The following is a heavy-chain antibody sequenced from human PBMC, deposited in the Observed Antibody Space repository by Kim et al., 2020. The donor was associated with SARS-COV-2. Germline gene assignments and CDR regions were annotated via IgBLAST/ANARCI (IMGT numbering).Heavy chain of an antibody. V-gene: IGHV4-39*01. Sequence: PSETLSLTCTVSGGSISSSSYYWGWIRQPPGKGLEWIGSIYYSGSTFYNPSLKSRVTISVDTSKNQFSLKLSSVTAADTAMYYCARQSRLGYSGYDYFLVGIGGFDYWGQGTRVTVSS. CDR3: ARQSRLGYSGYDYFLVGIGGFDY. D-gene: IGHD5-12*01. CDR2: IYYSGST. CDR1: GGSISSSSYY. J-gene: IGHJ4*02.